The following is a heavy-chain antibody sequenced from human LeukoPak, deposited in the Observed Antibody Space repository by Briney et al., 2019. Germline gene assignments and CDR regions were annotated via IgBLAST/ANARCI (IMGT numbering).Heavy chain of an antibody. CDR1: GYTLTDLS. D-gene: IGHD1-26*01. J-gene: IGHJ4*02. Sequence: ASVKVSCKVSGYTLTDLSMHWVRQAPGKGLEWMGGFDPEDGETIYAQKFQGRVTMTEDTSTDTAYMELSSLRSEDTAVYYCATIVGATFPFDYWGQGTLVTVSS. V-gene: IGHV1-24*01. CDR3: ATIVGATFPFDY. CDR2: FDPEDGET.